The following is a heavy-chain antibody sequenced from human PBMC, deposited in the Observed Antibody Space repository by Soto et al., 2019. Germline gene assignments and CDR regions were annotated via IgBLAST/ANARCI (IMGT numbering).Heavy chain of an antibody. CDR2: INVGNGDT. D-gene: IGHD6-25*01. CDR3: VRVGGSGRTLDF. CDR1: GYTFTAFA. V-gene: IGHV1-3*01. J-gene: IGHJ4*02. Sequence: ASVKVSCKTSGYTFTAFAVHWVRQASGQRLEWMGWINVGNGDTKSSQNLQGRVTITRDTSASTVYMELSSLRSEDTAVYYCVRVGGSGRTLDFWGQGTLVTVSS.